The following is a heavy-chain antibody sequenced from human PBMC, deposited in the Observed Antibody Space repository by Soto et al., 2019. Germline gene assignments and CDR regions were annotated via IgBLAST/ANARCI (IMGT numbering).Heavy chain of an antibody. J-gene: IGHJ3*01. CDR3: ARENDPYGFDL. D-gene: IGHD4-17*01. CDR1: GYTFDSYA. Sequence: QVQLVQSGATQEKPGASVKVSCEAFGYTFDSYAYRWVRQAPGQGLEWMGRIGSGDTNYAQKLQGRATMTTDTSTNTAYMEIRSLRSDDTALYYCARENDPYGFDLWGQGTTVTVSS. V-gene: IGHV1-18*01. CDR2: IGSGDT.